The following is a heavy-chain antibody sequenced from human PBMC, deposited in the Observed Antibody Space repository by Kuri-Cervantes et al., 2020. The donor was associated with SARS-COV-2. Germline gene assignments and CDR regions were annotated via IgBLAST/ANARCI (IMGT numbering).Heavy chain of an antibody. V-gene: IGHV3-21*04. CDR1: GFTFDDYA. CDR3: ARDRWGDFMDV. Sequence: LSLTCAASGFTFDDYAMHWVRQAPGKGLEWVSSITRSSVYISYADSLKGRFSISRDNSRNTLYLQMDSLRAEDTAVYYCARDRWGDFMDVWGEGTTVTVSS. D-gene: IGHD4-23*01. J-gene: IGHJ6*03. CDR2: ITRSSVYI.